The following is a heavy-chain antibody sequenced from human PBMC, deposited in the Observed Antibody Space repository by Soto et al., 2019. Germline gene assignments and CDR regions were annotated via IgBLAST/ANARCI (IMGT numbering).Heavy chain of an antibody. D-gene: IGHD6-19*01. CDR2: ISGSGGST. V-gene: IGHV3-23*01. Sequence: PGGSLRLSXAASGFTFSNYAMNWVRQAPGKGLEWVSGISGSGGSTNYADSVKGRFTISRDNSKKTLYLQMNGLRAEDTAVYYCAKGRIVEAGIDAFDMWGQGTMVTVSS. CDR3: AKGRIVEAGIDAFDM. CDR1: GFTFSNYA. J-gene: IGHJ3*02.